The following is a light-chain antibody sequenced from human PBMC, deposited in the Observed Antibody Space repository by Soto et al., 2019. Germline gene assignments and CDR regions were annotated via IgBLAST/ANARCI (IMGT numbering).Light chain of an antibody. CDR2: DVS. J-gene: IGLJ2*01. V-gene: IGLV2-14*03. Sequence: QSALTQPASVSGSPGQSITISCTGASSVVGGYNYVSWYQHHPGKAPKLIISDVSNRPSGVSNRFSGSKSGNTASLTISGLQAEDEADYYCTSFTSTRTPRVFGGGTQLTVL. CDR3: TSFTSTRTPRV. CDR1: SSVVGGYNY.